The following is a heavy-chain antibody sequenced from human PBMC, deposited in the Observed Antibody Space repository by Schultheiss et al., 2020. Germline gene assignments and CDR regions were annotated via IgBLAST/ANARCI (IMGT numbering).Heavy chain of an antibody. V-gene: IGHV1-8*02. CDR1: GGTFSSYA. J-gene: IGHJ5*02. D-gene: IGHD2-2*01. Sequence: ASVTVSCKASGGTFSSYAISWVRQAPGQGLEWMGWISAGNGNTGYAQKFQGRVTMTRNTSISTAYMELSSLRSEDTAVYYCARERYCSSTSCYRALTNWFDPWGQGTLVTVPS. CDR3: ARERYCSSTSCYRALTNWFDP. CDR2: ISAGNGNT.